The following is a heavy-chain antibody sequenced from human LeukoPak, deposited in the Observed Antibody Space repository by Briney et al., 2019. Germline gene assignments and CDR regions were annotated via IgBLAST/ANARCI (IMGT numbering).Heavy chain of an antibody. CDR3: ARGSSIAAAGTDDY. Sequence: SETLSLTCAVYGGSFNGYYWSWIRQPPGKGLEWIGEINHSGSTNYNPSLKSRVTISVDTSKNQFSLKLSSVTAADTAVYYCARGSSIAAAGTDDYWGQGILVTVSS. CDR2: INHSGST. J-gene: IGHJ4*02. V-gene: IGHV4-34*01. D-gene: IGHD6-13*01. CDR1: GGSFNGYY.